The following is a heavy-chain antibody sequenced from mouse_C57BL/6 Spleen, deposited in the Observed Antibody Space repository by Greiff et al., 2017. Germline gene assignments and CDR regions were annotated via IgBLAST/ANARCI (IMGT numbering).Heavy chain of an antibody. D-gene: IGHD1-1*01. CDR1: GYTFTDYY. V-gene: IGHV1-19*01. CDR2: INPYNGGT. Sequence: EVKLVESGPVLVKPGASVKMSCKASGYTFTDYYMNWVKQSHGKSLEWIGVINPYNGGTSYNQKFKGKATLTVDKSSSTAYMELNSLTSEDSAVYYCATGSSPWFAYWGQGALVPVSA. CDR3: ATGSSPWFAY. J-gene: IGHJ3*01.